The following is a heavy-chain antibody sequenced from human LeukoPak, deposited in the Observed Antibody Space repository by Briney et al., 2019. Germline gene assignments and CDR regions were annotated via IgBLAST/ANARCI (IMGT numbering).Heavy chain of an antibody. J-gene: IGHJ4*02. CDR3: ATNYYGSGSYY. CDR2: ISGSGGST. D-gene: IGHD3-10*01. V-gene: IGHV3-23*01. CDR1: GFTFSNYA. Sequence: GGSLRLSCTASGFTFSNYAMSWVRQAPGKGLEWVSSISGSGGSTYYADSVKGRFIISRDSSKNTLYLQMNSLRAEDTAVYYCATNYYGSGSYYWGQGTLVTVSS.